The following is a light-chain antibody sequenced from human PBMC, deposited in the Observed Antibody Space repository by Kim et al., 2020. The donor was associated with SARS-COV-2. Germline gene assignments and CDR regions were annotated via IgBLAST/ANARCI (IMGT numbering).Light chain of an antibody. Sequence: DIVLTQSPGTLSLSPGERATLSCRASQSVSSSYLAWYQQKPGQVHRHLISDASSRATGIPDRFSGSESATDFTLTISRLEPEDFAVYYCVQNATPPLTFGGGTAVDIK. J-gene: IGKJ4*01. CDR3: VQNATPPLT. V-gene: IGKV3-20*01. CDR1: QSVSSSY. CDR2: DAS.